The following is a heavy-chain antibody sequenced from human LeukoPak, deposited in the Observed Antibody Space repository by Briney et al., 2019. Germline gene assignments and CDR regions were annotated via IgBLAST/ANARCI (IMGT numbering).Heavy chain of an antibody. J-gene: IGHJ4*02. V-gene: IGHV4-59*01. Sequence: SETLSLTCTVSGGSISSYYWSWIRQPPGKGLEWIGYIYYSGSTNYNPSLKSRVTISVDTSKNQFSLKLSSVTAADTAVYYCARESVSGSYGEEFDYWGQGTLVTVSS. CDR1: GGSISSYY. CDR3: ARESVSGSYGEEFDY. D-gene: IGHD1-26*01. CDR2: IYYSGST.